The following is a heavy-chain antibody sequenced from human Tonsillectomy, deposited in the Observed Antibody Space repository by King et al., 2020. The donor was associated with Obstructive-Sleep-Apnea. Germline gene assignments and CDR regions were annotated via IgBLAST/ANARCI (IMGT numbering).Heavy chain of an antibody. CDR3: AHSLRTRHCSGGSCYYFDY. Sequence: TLKESGPTLVKPTQTLTLTCIFSGFSITSDGVGVGWVRQPPGKALEWLALIYWDDDKRHSPSLKSRLTITRDTCKNQVVLTMSNMDPVDTATYYCAHSLRTRHCSGGSCYYFDYWGQGTLVTVSS. V-gene: IGHV2-5*02. CDR2: IYWDDDK. CDR1: GFSITSDGVG. J-gene: IGHJ4*02. D-gene: IGHD2-15*01.